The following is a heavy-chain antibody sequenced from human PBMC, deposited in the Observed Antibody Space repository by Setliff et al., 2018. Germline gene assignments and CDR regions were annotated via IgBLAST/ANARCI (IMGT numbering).Heavy chain of an antibody. D-gene: IGHD3-10*01. Sequence: GGSLRLSCAASGFIFTNAWMNWVRQAPGKGLEWVAVISYDGSNKYYADSVKGRFTISRDNAKNSLYLQMNSLRAEDTAVYYCVVGSDYYYYYGMDVWGQGTTVTVSS. CDR1: GFIFTNAW. CDR2: ISYDGSNK. V-gene: IGHV3-30-3*01. CDR3: VVGSDYYYYYGMDV. J-gene: IGHJ6*02.